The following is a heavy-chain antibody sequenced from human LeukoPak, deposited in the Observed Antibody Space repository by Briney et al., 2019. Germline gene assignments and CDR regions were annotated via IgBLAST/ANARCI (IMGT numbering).Heavy chain of an antibody. J-gene: IGHJ5*01. CDR3: ARVLGDPDGFDS. V-gene: IGHV3-66*01. CDR1: GFTVGSHY. Sequence: GGSLRLSCAASGFTVGSHYMSWVRQAPGKGLEWVSIIYSGGSTYYADSVKGRFTISRDNSKNTLYLQMNSLRGEDTAVYYCARVLGDPDGFDSWGQGTLVIVSS. CDR2: IYSGGST. D-gene: IGHD2-21*02.